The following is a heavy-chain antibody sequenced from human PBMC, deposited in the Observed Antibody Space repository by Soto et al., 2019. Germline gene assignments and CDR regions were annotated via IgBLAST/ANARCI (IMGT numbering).Heavy chain of an antibody. J-gene: IGHJ3*01. Sequence: SRTLSLTFAVSVDSVSSDITSWNWIRQSPSRGLEWLGRTYYRSKWFHDYAASVKSRITINPDTSKNQFSLELNSMTPEDTAVYYCARGNALDVWGQGTVVTVSS. CDR2: TYYRSKWFH. D-gene: IGHD3-10*01. CDR3: ARGNALDV. V-gene: IGHV6-1*01. CDR1: VDSVSSDITS.